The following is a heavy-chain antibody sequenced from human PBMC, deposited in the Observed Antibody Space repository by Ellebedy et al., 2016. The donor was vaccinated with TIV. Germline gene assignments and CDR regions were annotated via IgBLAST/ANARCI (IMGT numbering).Heavy chain of an antibody. CDR2: INPNSGGT. J-gene: IGHJ4*02. CDR3: ARDGGSYSDFDY. D-gene: IGHD1-26*01. V-gene: IGHV1-2*04. CDR1: GYTFTGYY. Sequence: AASVKVSCKASGYTFTGYYMHWVRQAPGQGLEWMGWINPNSGGTNYAQKFQGWVTMTSDTSISTAYMELSRLRSDDTAVYYCARDGGSYSDFDYWGQGTLVTVSS.